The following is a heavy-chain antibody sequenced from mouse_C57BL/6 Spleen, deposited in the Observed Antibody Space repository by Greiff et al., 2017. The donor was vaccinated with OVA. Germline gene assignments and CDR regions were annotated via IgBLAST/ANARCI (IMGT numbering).Heavy chain of an antibody. CDR1: GFTFSDYG. V-gene: IGHV5-17*01. CDR3: AKTAQAPFDY. D-gene: IGHD3-2*02. Sequence: EVNLVESGGGLVKPGGSLKLSCAASGFTFSDYGMHWVRQAPEKGLEWVAYISSGSSTIYYADTVKGRFTISRDNAKNTLFLQMTSLRSEDTAMYYCAKTAQAPFDYWGQGTTLTVAS. CDR2: ISSGSSTI. J-gene: IGHJ2*01.